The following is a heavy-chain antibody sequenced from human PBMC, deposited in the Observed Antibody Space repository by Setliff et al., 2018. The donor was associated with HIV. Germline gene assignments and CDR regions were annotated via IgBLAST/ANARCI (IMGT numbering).Heavy chain of an antibody. CDR1: GGSFSGYY. V-gene: IGHV4-34*01. J-gene: IGHJ4*02. Sequence: ETLSLTCAVYGGSFSGYYWTWIRQPPGRGLEWIGEIIHSGGTNYNRSLKSRVTISVDTSKNQFSLNLSSVTAADTAVYYCARGGLGVVGAIDYWSQGTLVTSPQ. CDR2: IIHSGGT. CDR3: ARGGLGVVGAIDY. D-gene: IGHD2-15*01.